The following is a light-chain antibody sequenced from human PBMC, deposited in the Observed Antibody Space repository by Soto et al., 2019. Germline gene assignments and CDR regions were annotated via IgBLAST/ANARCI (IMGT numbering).Light chain of an antibody. V-gene: IGKV3-20*01. CDR3: QQYGSFT. CDR1: QSVSSSY. Sequence: ENVMTHAPATLSFSPGEGATLSFRASQSVSSSYLAWYQQKPGQAPRLLIYGASSRATGIPDRFSGSGSGTDFTLTISRLEPEDFAVYYCQQYGSFTFGGGTKVDIK. J-gene: IGKJ4*01. CDR2: GAS.